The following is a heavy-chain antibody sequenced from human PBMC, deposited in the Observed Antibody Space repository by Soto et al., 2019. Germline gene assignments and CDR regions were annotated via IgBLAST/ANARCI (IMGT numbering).Heavy chain of an antibody. CDR2: MNPNSGNT. J-gene: IGHJ5*02. Sequence: QVQLVQSGAEVKKPGASVKVSCKASGYTFTSYDINWVRQATGQGLEWMGWMNPNSGNTGYAQKFQGRVTMTRNTSISTAYMGLSSLRSEDTAVYYCARGVKAARPHWFDPWGQGTLVTVSS. CDR1: GYTFTSYD. D-gene: IGHD6-6*01. V-gene: IGHV1-8*01. CDR3: ARGVKAARPHWFDP.